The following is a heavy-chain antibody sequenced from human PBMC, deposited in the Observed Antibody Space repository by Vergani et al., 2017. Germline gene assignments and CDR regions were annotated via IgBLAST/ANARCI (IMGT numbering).Heavy chain of an antibody. CDR2: IYSTGST. CDR1: GGSFNTYY. D-gene: IGHD3-9*01. CDR3: ARVMYRDXASTGYRLEGMDI. V-gene: IGHV4-59*13. Sequence: QVQLEESGPGLVKPSETLSLTCTVSGGSFNTYYWSWIRQSPGKGLEWIGYIYSTGSTNYNPSLNSRVTMLVDTSKNQFSLKLRSVTAADTAVYFCARVMYRDXASTGYRLEGMDIWGQGTTVTISS. J-gene: IGHJ6*02.